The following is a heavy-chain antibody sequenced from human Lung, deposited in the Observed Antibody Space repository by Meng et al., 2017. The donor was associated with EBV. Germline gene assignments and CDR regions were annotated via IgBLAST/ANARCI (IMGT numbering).Heavy chain of an antibody. CDR2: IHYSGST. CDR1: GGSLSSSGFY. D-gene: IGHD4-11*01. CDR3: AATVNDGYFDY. J-gene: IGHJ4*02. V-gene: IGHV4-31*03. Sequence: QVPPMEPAPGAVKTSPSLSLTCSVSGGSLSSSGFYWSWIRQHPGKGLEWFGYIHYSGSTYYNPSLRSRVAISIDTSKNQFSLKLTSVTAADTAVYYCAATVNDGYFDYWGQGTLVTVSS.